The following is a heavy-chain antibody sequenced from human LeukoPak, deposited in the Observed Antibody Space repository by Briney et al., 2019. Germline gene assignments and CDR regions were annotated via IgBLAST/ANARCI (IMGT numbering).Heavy chain of an antibody. J-gene: IGHJ4*02. CDR1: GGSISSRSHY. D-gene: IGHD3-22*01. CDR3: ARGSGYYTTGNFDY. CDR2: IYYGGST. V-gene: IGHV4-39*07. Sequence: PSETLSLTCTVSGGSISSRSHYWGWIRQPPGKGLEWIGSIYYGGSTYYNPSLKSRVTISVDTSKNQFSLKLSSVTAADTAVYYCARGSGYYTTGNFDYWGQGTLVTVSS.